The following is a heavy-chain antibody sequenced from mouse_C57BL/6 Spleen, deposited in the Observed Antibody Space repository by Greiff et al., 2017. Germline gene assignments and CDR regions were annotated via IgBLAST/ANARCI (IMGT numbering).Heavy chain of an antibody. CDR2: INPGSGGT. Sequence: LQESGAELVRPGTSVKVSCKASGYAFTNYLIEWVKQRPGQGLEWIGVINPGSGGTNYNEKFKGKATLTADKSSSTAYMQLSSLTSEDSAVYFCARKGLYDYDRGDAMDYWGQGTSVTVSS. J-gene: IGHJ4*01. CDR3: ARKGLYDYDRGDAMDY. D-gene: IGHD2-4*01. CDR1: GYAFTNYL. V-gene: IGHV1-54*01.